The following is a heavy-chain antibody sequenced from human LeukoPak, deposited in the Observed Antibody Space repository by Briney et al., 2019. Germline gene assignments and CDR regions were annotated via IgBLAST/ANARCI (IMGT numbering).Heavy chain of an antibody. Sequence: GGSLRLSCAASGFTFSSYSMSWVRQAPGKGLEWVSTFSGGDGSTYYADSVKGRFTISRDNSKNTLFLQMNSLRAEDTAVYYCAKDRAVSTAHYYYGMDVWGQGTTVTVSS. D-gene: IGHD4-11*01. V-gene: IGHV3-23*01. CDR2: FSGGDGST. CDR3: AKDRAVSTAHYYYGMDV. CDR1: GFTFSSYS. J-gene: IGHJ6*02.